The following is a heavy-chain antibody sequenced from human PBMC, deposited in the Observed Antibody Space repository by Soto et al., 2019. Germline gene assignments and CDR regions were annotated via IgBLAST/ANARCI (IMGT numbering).Heavy chain of an antibody. V-gene: IGHV3-23*01. CDR1: GFTFSSYA. D-gene: IGHD6-13*01. CDR3: ANDRTPLIAAAGDY. CDR2: ISGSGGST. Sequence: GGSLRLSCAASGFTFSSYAMSWVRQAPGKGLEWVSAISGSGGSTYYADSVKGRFTISRDNSKNTLYLQMNSLRAEDTAAYYCANDRTPLIAAAGDYWGQGTLVTVSS. J-gene: IGHJ4*02.